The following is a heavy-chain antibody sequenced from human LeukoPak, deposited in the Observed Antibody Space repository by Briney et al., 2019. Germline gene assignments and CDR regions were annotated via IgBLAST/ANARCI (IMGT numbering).Heavy chain of an antibody. CDR3: ARGAVGAPRRVLGYYYYHYYMDV. J-gene: IGHJ6*03. Sequence: SETLSLTCTVSGGSISSSSYYWGWIRQPPGKGLEWIGSIYYSGSTYYNPSLKSRVTMSVDTSKNQFSLKLSSVTAADTAVYYCARGAVGAPRRVLGYYYYHYYMDVWGKGTTVTVSS. V-gene: IGHV4-39*01. CDR1: GGSISSSSYY. CDR2: IYYSGST. D-gene: IGHD1-26*01.